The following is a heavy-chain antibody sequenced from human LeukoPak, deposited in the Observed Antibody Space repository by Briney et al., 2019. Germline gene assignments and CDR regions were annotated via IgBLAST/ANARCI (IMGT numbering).Heavy chain of an antibody. Sequence: SETLSLTCAVYGVSFSGYYWSWIRQPPGKGLEWIGEINHSGSTNYNPSLKSRVTISVDTSKNQFSLKLSSVTAADTAVYYCARERDDSSGYRMYDYWGQGTLVTVSS. CDR2: INHSGST. CDR3: ARERDDSSGYRMYDY. CDR1: GVSFSGYY. J-gene: IGHJ4*02. D-gene: IGHD3-22*01. V-gene: IGHV4-34*01.